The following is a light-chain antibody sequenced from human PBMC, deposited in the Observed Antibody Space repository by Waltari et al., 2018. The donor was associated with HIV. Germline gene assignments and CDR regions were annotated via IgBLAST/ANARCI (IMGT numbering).Light chain of an antibody. CDR2: ETS. Sequence: QSVLTQPPSVSAAPGQTVTLPCSGTSYTSGHNSVSWYHQVPRTTPKLLIYETSKRPSGIPDRFSGSKSGTSATLGITGVQTADEADYYCGTWDDSLGAVVFGGGTRVTV. CDR3: GTWDDSLGAVV. J-gene: IGLJ2*01. V-gene: IGLV1-51*02. CDR1: SYTSGHNS.